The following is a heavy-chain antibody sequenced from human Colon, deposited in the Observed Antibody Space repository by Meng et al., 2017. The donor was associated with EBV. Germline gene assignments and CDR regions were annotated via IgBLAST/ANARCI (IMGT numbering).Heavy chain of an antibody. CDR3: ARDLKRDHHLGEGGY. D-gene: IGHD3-16*01. J-gene: IGHJ4*02. V-gene: IGHV1-18*01. Sequence: VQVVQCGAGAEKPGASVKVSSNASCYTFTSYCISWVRQATGQGLEWMGWISAYNGNTNYAQKLQGRVTMTTDTSTSTAYMELRSLRSDDTAVYYCARDLKRDHHLGEGGYWGQGTLVTVSS. CDR1: CYTFTSYC. CDR2: ISAYNGNT.